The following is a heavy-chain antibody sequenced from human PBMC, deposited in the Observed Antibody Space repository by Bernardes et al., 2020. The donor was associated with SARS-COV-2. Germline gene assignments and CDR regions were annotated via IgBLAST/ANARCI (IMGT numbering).Heavy chain of an antibody. CDR1: GFSFSRYS. CDR3: TRDLGRSVRPYCAYSVCTNIEQQKAMDV. CDR2: IRSSSGT. V-gene: IGHV3-48*01. Sequence: GGSLRLSCAASGFSFSRYSMNWVRQAPGKGLEWISNIRSSSGTYYADSVKGRFTISRDNARNSLYLQMNSLRAEDTAVYYCTRDLGRSVRPYCAYSVCTNIEQQKAMDVWGQGTTVTVSS. D-gene: IGHD2-8*01. J-gene: IGHJ6*02.